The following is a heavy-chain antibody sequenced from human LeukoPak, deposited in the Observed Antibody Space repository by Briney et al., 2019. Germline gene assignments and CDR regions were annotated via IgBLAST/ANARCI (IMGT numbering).Heavy chain of an antibody. V-gene: IGHV3-23*01. CDR3: AKSSTYYYGSGSYSIDY. CDR1: GFTFSSYA. Sequence: GGSLRLSCAASGFTFSSYAMSWVRQAPGKGLEWVSAISGSGGSTYYADSVKGRFTISRDNSKNTLYLQMNSPRAEDTAVYYCAKSSTYYYGSGSYSIDYWGQGTLVTVSS. J-gene: IGHJ4*02. D-gene: IGHD3-10*01. CDR2: ISGSGGST.